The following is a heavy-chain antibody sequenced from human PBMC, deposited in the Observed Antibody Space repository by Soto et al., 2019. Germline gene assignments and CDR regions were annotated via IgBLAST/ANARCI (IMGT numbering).Heavy chain of an antibody. Sequence: QVQLVQSGAEVKKPGSSVKVSCKASGGTFSSYAISWVRQAPGQGLEWMGGIIPIFGTANYAQKFQGRVTITADKSTSTDYMELSRLRSEDTALYYCSRGEQLWEFDYWGQGTLVTVSS. CDR2: IIPIFGTA. CDR1: GGTFSSYA. J-gene: IGHJ4*02. D-gene: IGHD6-13*01. V-gene: IGHV1-69*06. CDR3: SRGEQLWEFDY.